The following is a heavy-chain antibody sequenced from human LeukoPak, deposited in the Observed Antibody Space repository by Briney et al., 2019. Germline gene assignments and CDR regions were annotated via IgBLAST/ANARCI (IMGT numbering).Heavy chain of an antibody. CDR1: GYTFTGYY. D-gene: IGHD3-16*01. V-gene: IGHV1-2*02. CDR3: ARPVWGVTHDAFDI. Sequence: ASVKVSCKASGYTFTGYYMHWVRQAPGQGLEWMGWINPNSGGTNYAQKFQGRVTITADKSTSTAYMELSSLRSEDTAVYYCARPVWGVTHDAFDIWGQGTMVTVSS. CDR2: INPNSGGT. J-gene: IGHJ3*02.